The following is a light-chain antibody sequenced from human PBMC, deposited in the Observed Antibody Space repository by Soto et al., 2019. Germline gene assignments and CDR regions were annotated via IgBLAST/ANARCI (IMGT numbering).Light chain of an antibody. J-gene: IGKJ2*01. Sequence: DIVKTQSPASLAVSLGERATINCKSSQSVLFSSNNKNYLAWYQQKPGQPPKLLIYWASTRESGVPDRVSGSGSGTDFTLTISSLQAEDVAVYYCQQYYGVPYTFGQGTKLEIK. CDR1: QSVLFSSNNKNY. V-gene: IGKV4-1*01. CDR2: WAS. CDR3: QQYYGVPYT.